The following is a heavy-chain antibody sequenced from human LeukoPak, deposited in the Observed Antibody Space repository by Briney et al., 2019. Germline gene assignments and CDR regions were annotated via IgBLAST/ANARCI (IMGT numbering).Heavy chain of an antibody. CDR1: GGSFSGYY. D-gene: IGHD6-13*01. CDR2: INHSGST. V-gene: IGHV4-34*01. Sequence: TSETLSLTCAVYGGSFSGYYWSWIRQPPGKGLEWFGEINHSGSTNYNPSLKSRVTISVDTSKNQFSLKLSSVTAADTAVYYCASSIVAAGKFDYWGQGSLVTVSS. J-gene: IGHJ4*02. CDR3: ASSIVAAGKFDY.